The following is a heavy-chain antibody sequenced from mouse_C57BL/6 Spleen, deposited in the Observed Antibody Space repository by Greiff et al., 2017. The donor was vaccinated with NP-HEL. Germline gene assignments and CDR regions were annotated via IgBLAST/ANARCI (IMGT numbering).Heavy chain of an antibody. CDR3: ANLRAY. V-gene: IGHV1-50*01. Sequence: QVQLQQPGAELVKPGASVKLSCKASGYTFTSYWMQWVKQRPGQGLEWIGEIDPSDSYTNYNQKFKGKATLTVDTSSSTAYMQLSSLTSEDSAVYYCANLRAYWGQGTLVTVSA. CDR2: IDPSDSYT. J-gene: IGHJ3*01. CDR1: GYTFTSYW. D-gene: IGHD1-1*01.